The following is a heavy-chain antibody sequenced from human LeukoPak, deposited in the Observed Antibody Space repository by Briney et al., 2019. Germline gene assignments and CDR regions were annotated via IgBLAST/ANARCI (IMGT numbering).Heavy chain of an antibody. CDR3: AKDQGSGHGAYTWGSFDY. D-gene: IGHD3-16*01. Sequence: PGGSLRPSCAASGFTFRNYAMSWVRQAPGKGLEWVSGISGGGGSTPYADSVKGRFTISRDNSRNTLSLEMNILRVEDTAVYFCAKDQGSGHGAYTWGSFDYWGQGIPVTVSS. CDR1: GFTFRNYA. J-gene: IGHJ4*02. V-gene: IGHV3-23*01. CDR2: ISGGGGST.